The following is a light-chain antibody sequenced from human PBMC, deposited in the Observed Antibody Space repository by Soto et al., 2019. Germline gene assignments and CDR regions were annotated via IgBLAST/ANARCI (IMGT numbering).Light chain of an antibody. V-gene: IGKV3-20*01. CDR1: QSVSSSY. CDR3: QQYGSSPWT. J-gene: IGKJ1*01. Sequence: EIVLMQSPGTLSLSPGERATLSCRASQSVSSSYLAWYQQKPGQAPRLLIYGASSRATGIPDRFSGSGSGTDFTLTISRLEPEDFAVYYCQQYGSSPWTFGQGTKVGIK. CDR2: GAS.